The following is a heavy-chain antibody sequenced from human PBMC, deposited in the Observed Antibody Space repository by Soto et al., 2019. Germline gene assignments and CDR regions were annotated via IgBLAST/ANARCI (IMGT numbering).Heavy chain of an antibody. CDR3: AREYYGLLTGYYTDY. V-gene: IGHV3-74*01. Sequence: EVQLVESGGDLVQRGGSLRLPRAASGFPFSFYWMHLVPHNPGKGLDWVARISGDGVTTYYADSVTGRFTVSRDNAKNTLSLQISGLRAEDTAVYYCAREYYGLLTGYYTDYWGQGTLVSVSS. D-gene: IGHD3-9*01. J-gene: IGHJ4*02. CDR1: GFPFSFYW. CDR2: ISGDGVTT.